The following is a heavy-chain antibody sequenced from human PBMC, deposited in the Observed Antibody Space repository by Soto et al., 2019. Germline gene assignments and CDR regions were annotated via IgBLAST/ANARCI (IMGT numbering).Heavy chain of an antibody. D-gene: IGHD3-16*01. J-gene: IGHJ6*02. CDR3: ARDIGGGEDV. V-gene: IGHV1-18*01. CDR2: INVYNGDT. Sequence: QVQLVQSGVEVKKPGASVKVSCKASGYAFSSSSISWVRQAPGQGLEWMGWINVYNGDTIYVQKFQGRVTMTTDTSTSTAYMELTSLTSDGTAIYYCARDIGGGEDVWGQGTTVTVSS. CDR1: GYAFSSSS.